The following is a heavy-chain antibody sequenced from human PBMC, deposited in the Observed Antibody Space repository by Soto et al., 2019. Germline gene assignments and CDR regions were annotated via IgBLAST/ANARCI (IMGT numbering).Heavy chain of an antibody. Sequence: ASVKVSCKASGYTSTRYTMNWVRQAPGQRLEWMGWINPDNGNTKSSQKFQDRVIITRDTSASTAYMDLSSLRSEDTAVYYCARGIATGQLDPWGQGTLVTVSS. J-gene: IGHJ5*02. CDR3: ARGIATGQLDP. CDR2: INPDNGNT. V-gene: IGHV1-3*01. D-gene: IGHD2-15*01. CDR1: GYTSTRYT.